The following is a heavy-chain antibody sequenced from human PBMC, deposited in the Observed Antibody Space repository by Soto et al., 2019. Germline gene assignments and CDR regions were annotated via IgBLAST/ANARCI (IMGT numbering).Heavy chain of an antibody. D-gene: IGHD2-8*01. V-gene: IGHV1-69*06. J-gene: IGHJ6*02. Sequence: QVQLVQSGAEVKKPGSSVQVSCTASGGTFSSYGINWVRQAPGQGLEWLGGIIPIFGTANYAQKVQGRVTITADKSTRPAYMELSSLRSEHTAVYYCASSPIYCTNGVCYAMDVWGQGTTVTVSS. CDR3: ASSPIYCTNGVCYAMDV. CDR2: IIPIFGTA. CDR1: GGTFSSYG.